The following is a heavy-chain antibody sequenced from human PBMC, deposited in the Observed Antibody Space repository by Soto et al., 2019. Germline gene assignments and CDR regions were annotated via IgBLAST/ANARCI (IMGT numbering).Heavy chain of an antibody. D-gene: IGHD6-6*01. CDR2: IYPGDSDT. Sequence: PGESLKISCKGSGYSFTSYWIGWVRQMPGKGLEWMGIIYPGDSDTRYSPSFQCQVTISADKSISTAYLQWSSLKASDTAMYYCARWYSSSSHYYYYGMDVWGQGTTVTVSS. J-gene: IGHJ6*02. V-gene: IGHV5-51*01. CDR1: GYSFTSYW. CDR3: ARWYSSSSHYYYYGMDV.